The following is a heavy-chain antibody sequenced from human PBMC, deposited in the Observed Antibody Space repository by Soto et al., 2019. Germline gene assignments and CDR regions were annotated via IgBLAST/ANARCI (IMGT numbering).Heavy chain of an antibody. J-gene: IGHJ3*02. Sequence: GSLRLSCAASGVTFSRYGMHWVRQGPGKGLEWVALISYDGSDKYYADSVKGRFTISRDNSKNTLYLQINSLRSEDTAVYYCARHGITGSYYDAFDIWGQGTMVTVSS. V-gene: IGHV3-30*03. D-gene: IGHD1-26*01. CDR1: GVTFSRYG. CDR2: ISYDGSDK. CDR3: ARHGITGSYYDAFDI.